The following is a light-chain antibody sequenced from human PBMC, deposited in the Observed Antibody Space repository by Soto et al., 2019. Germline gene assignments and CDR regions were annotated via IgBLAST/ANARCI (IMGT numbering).Light chain of an antibody. Sequence: DIQLTQSPSFLSASVGDRVTITCRASQGISSFLAWYQQKPGKAPNLLISGASNLRTGVPSRFSGGGSGTEFTLTISSLQPEDFATYYCQHLNTSPLTFGGGTKVEI. CDR3: QHLNTSPLT. CDR2: GAS. CDR1: QGISSF. V-gene: IGKV1-9*01. J-gene: IGKJ4*01.